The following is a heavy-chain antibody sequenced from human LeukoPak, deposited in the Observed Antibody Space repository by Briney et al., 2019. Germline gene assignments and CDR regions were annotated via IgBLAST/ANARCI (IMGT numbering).Heavy chain of an antibody. CDR3: ARDRGYYYDFYYMDV. CDR2: ISAYNGKT. V-gene: IGHV1-18*01. CDR1: GYTFTIYG. J-gene: IGHJ6*03. Sequence: ASVTVSFKASGYTFTIYGISWVRQAPGQGLERMGWISAYNGKTNYTQKLQGRVNITTDTATSTDYMEMRSLRSHDPAVYYCARDRGYYYDFYYMDVWGKGTTVTVSS. D-gene: IGHD1-26*01.